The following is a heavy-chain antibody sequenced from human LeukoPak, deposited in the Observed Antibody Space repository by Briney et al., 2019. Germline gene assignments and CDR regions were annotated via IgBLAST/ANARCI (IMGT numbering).Heavy chain of an antibody. CDR3: ARRKRGYSYGGVFDC. CDR2: INHSGST. J-gene: IGHJ4*02. CDR1: GGSISSSSYY. V-gene: IGHV4-39*07. D-gene: IGHD5-18*01. Sequence: SETLSLTCTVSGGSISSSSYYWGWIRQPPGKGLEWIGEINHSGSTNYNPSLKSRVTISVDTSKNQFSLKLSSVTAADTAVYYCARRKRGYSYGGVFDCWGQGTLVTVSS.